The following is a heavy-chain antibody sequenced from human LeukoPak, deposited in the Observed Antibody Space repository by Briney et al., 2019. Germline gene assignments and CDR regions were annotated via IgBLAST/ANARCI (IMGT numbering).Heavy chain of an antibody. CDR2: IIPILGIA. Sequence: SVKVSCKASGYTFTSYGVSWVRQAPGQGLEWMGRIIPILGIANYAQKFQGRVTITADKSTSTAYMELSSLRSEDTAVYYCASRYYYGDYGMDVWGQGTTVTVSS. J-gene: IGHJ6*02. CDR3: ASRYYYGDYGMDV. CDR1: GYTFTSYG. V-gene: IGHV1-69*04. D-gene: IGHD3-10*01.